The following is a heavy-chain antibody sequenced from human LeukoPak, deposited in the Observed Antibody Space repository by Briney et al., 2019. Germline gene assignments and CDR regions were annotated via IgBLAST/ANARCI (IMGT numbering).Heavy chain of an antibody. D-gene: IGHD6-6*01. J-gene: IGHJ4*02. CDR2: ITPFNGNT. V-gene: IGHV1-45*02. CDR3: ARDGPDYSSSSEVDY. CDR1: GYTFTYRY. Sequence: SVKVSCKASGYTFTYRYLHWVRQAPGQALEWMGWITPFNGNTNYAQKFQDRVTMTRDMSTSTVYMELSSLRSEDTAVYYCARDGPDYSSSSEVDYWGQGTLVTVSS.